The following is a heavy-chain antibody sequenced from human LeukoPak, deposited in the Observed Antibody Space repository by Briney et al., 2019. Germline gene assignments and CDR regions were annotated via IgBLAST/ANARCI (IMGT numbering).Heavy chain of an antibody. J-gene: IGHJ4*02. D-gene: IGHD2-8*01. CDR3: AMGLGYCTNGVCSYFDY. CDR1: GFTFSDYA. CDR2: ISGSGGST. Sequence: PGGSPRLSCVASGFTFSDYAMNWVRQAPGKGLEWVSAISGSGGSTYYADSVKGRFTISRDNSKNTLYLQMNSLRAEDTAVYYCAMGLGYCTNGVCSYFDYWGQGTLVTVSS. V-gene: IGHV3-23*01.